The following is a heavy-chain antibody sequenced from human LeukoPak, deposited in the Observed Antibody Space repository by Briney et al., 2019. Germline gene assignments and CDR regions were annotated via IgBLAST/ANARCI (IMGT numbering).Heavy chain of an antibody. CDR1: GYTFTSYG. J-gene: IGHJ4*02. D-gene: IGHD3-10*02. CDR2: ISAYNGNT. Sequence: ASVKVSCKASGYTFTSYGISWVRQAPGQGLEWMGWISAYNGNTNYAQKLQGRVTVTTDTSTSTAYMELRSLRSDDTAVYYCARDGRMFGRENWRALDYWGQGTLVTVSS. V-gene: IGHV1-18*01. CDR3: ARDGRMFGRENWRALDY.